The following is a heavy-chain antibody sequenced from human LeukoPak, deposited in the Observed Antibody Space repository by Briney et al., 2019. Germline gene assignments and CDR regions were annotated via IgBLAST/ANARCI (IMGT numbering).Heavy chain of an antibody. CDR1: GFTFRTYA. Sequence: TGGSLRLSCAASGFTFRTYAMSWVRQAPGKGLEWVSAISGGGGSTYYADSVKGRFTISRDNSKNTLFLQMNSLRAEDTAVYYCAKDRYCGGGTCYRSYFDYWGQGTLVTVSS. V-gene: IGHV3-23*01. J-gene: IGHJ4*02. CDR3: AKDRYCGGGTCYRSYFDY. D-gene: IGHD2-15*01. CDR2: ISGGGGST.